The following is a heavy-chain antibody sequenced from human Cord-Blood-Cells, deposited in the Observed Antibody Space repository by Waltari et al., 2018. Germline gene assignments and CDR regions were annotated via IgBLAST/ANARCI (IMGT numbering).Heavy chain of an antibody. CDR1: GGSFSGYY. J-gene: IGHJ5*02. V-gene: IGHV4-34*01. CDR2: INHSGST. D-gene: IGHD3-3*01. Sequence: QVQLQQWGAGLLKPSETLSLTCAVYGGSFSGYYWSWIRQPPGKGLEWMGEINHSGSTNYNPSLKSRVTISVDTSKNQFSLKLSSVTAADTAVYYCARVLPRYYDFWSGYNWFDPWGQGTLVTVSS. CDR3: ARVLPRYYDFWSGYNWFDP.